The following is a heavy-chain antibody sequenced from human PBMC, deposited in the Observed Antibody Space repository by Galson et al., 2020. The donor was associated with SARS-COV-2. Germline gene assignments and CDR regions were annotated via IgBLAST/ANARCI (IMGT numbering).Heavy chain of an antibody. J-gene: IGHJ3*02. CDR2: IVVGSGNT. CDR3: AAPSCSSTSCYDALDI. D-gene: IGHD2-2*01. V-gene: IGHV1-58*01. CDR1: GFTFTSSA. Sequence: SVKVSCKASGFTFTSSAVQWVRQARGQRLEWIGWIVVGSGNTNYAQKFQERVTITRDMSTSTAYTELSSLRSEDTAVYYCAAPSCSSTSCYDALDIWGQGTMVTVSS.